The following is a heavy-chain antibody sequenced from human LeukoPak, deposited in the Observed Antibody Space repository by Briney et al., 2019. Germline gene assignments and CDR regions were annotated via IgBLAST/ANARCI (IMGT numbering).Heavy chain of an antibody. V-gene: IGHV3-7*01. J-gene: IGHJ4*02. D-gene: IGHD6-19*01. CDR1: GLTFSNYW. CDR3: ARFETVAAKPLEY. Sequence: PGGSLRLSCVASGLTFSNYWISWVRQAPGKGLEWVANIKLDGSAEYSVDSVKGRFTISRDNARNSLYLQMNSLRAEDTAVYYCARFETVAAKPLEYWGQGTLVTVSS. CDR2: IKLDGSAE.